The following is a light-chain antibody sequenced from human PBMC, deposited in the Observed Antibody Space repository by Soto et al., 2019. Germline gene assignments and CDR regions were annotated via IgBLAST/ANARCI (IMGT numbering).Light chain of an antibody. CDR2: AAS. CDR3: QQTYSTPFT. Sequence: DIQMTQSPSSLSASVGDRVTITCRASQSITTYLNWYQQKPGKAPKLLMYAASSLQSGVPSSFSGSGSGTEFTITINSLQPEDFATYYCQQTYSTPFTFGPGTRVDI. V-gene: IGKV1-39*01. J-gene: IGKJ3*01. CDR1: QSITTY.